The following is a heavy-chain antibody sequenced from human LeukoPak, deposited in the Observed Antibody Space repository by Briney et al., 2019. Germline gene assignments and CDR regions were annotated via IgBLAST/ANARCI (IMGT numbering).Heavy chain of an antibody. CDR1: GFTFSRYS. CDR2: ISSSSSYI. CDR3: ARDKKPTDY. Sequence: GGSLRLSCAASGFTFSRYSMNWVRQAPGKGLEWVSSISSSSSYIYYADSVKGRFTISRDNAKNSLYLQTNSLRAEDTAVYYCARDKKPTDYWGQGTLVTVSS. V-gene: IGHV3-21*01. J-gene: IGHJ4*02. D-gene: IGHD4-17*01.